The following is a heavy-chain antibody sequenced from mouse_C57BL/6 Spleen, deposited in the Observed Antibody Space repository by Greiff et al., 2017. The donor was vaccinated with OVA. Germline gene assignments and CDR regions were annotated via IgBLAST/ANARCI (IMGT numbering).Heavy chain of an antibody. CDR3: ARYRPGSSYRYFDV. Sequence: EVQGVESGGGLVQPGGSLSLSCAASGFTFTDYYMSWVRQPPGKALEWLGFIRNKANGYTTEYRASVKGRFTISRDNSQSILYLTMNALRAEDSATYYGARYRPGSSYRYFDVWGTGTTGTVSS. V-gene: IGHV7-3*01. CDR2: IRNKANGYTT. CDR1: GFTFTDYY. D-gene: IGHD1-1*01. J-gene: IGHJ1*03.